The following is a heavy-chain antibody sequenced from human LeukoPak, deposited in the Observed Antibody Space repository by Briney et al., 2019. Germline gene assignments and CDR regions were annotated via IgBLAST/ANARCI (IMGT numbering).Heavy chain of an antibody. V-gene: IGHV3-48*04. CDR1: GFTFSSYS. CDR3: ATITPYGGKHIDY. J-gene: IGHJ4*02. D-gene: IGHD4-23*01. CDR2: ISSSSSTI. Sequence: GGSLRLSCAASGFTFSSYSMNWVRQAPGKGLEWVSYISSSSSTIYYADSVKGRFTISRDNAKNSLYLQMNSMRAEDTAVYYCATITPYGGKHIDYWGQGTLVTVS.